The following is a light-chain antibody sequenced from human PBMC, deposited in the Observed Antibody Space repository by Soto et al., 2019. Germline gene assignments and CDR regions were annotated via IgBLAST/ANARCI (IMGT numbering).Light chain of an antibody. J-gene: IGLJ2*01. Sequence: SYGLTQPPSVSVAPGETARISWGGNNIGSKGVHWYQQKPGQAPVLVIYSDTDLPPVIPERFSGSNSANMATLTISRVEAGDEADYYCQVWDSGSAHVLFGAGTKFTVL. CDR2: SDT. CDR3: QVWDSGSAHVL. CDR1: NIGSKG. V-gene: IGLV3-21*01.